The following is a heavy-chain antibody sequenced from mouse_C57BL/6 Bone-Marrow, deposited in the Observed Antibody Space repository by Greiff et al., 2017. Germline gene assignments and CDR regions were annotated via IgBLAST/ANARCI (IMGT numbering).Heavy chain of an antibody. CDR3: PLLRYPWYFDG. J-gene: IGHJ1*03. Sequence: QVQLQQSGAELARPGASVTLSCKASGYTFTSYGISWVKQRTGQGLEWIGEIYPSSGNTYYTEKFKGKATLTADKSSSTAYMELRSLTSEDSAVYVCPLLRYPWYFDGWGTGTTVTVSS. CDR2: IYPSSGNT. D-gene: IGHD1-1*01. V-gene: IGHV1-81*01. CDR1: GYTFTSYG.